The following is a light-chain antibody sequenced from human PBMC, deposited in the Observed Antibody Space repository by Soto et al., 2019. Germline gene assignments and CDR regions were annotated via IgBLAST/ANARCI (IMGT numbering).Light chain of an antibody. CDR2: EVS. CDR1: SSDVGGYNY. J-gene: IGLJ2*01. V-gene: IGLV2-14*01. CDR3: SSYTSSSTV. Sequence: QSVLTQPASVSGSPGQSITISCTGTSSDVGGYNYVSWYQQHPGKAPKLTIYEVSNRPSGVSNRFSGSKSGNTASLTISGLQAEDEADYYCSSYTSSSTVFGGGTKVTVL.